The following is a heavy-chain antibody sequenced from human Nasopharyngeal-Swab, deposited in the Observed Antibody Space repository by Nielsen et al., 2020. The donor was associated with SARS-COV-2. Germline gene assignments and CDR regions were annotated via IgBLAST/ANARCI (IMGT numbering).Heavy chain of an antibody. D-gene: IGHD5-12*01. CDR3: AREGEYGAYDAPDY. CDR1: GYTFTDYY. J-gene: IGHJ4*02. V-gene: IGHV1-2*02. CDR2: MNPHNGGT. Sequence: ASVKVSCKPSGYTFTDYYMHWVRQAPGQGLEWMGWMNPHNGGTNYEQKFQGRVTMTRDTSISTGYMELRRLRPDDTAIYYCAREGEYGAYDAPDYWGQGTLVTVSS.